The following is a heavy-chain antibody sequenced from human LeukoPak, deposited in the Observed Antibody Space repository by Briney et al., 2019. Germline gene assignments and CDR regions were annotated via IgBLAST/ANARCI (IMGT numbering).Heavy chain of an antibody. CDR3: ARGSGTYSLGFDY. CDR2: ISSGSGTI. J-gene: IGHJ4*02. D-gene: IGHD1-26*01. CDR1: GFTFSTYS. Sequence: GSLRLPCAASGFTFSTYSMNWVRQAPGKGLEWFSYISSGSGTIYYADSVKGRFTTSRDNAKNSLYLQMNSLRAEDTAVYYCARGSGTYSLGFDYWGQGTLVTVSS. V-gene: IGHV3-48*01.